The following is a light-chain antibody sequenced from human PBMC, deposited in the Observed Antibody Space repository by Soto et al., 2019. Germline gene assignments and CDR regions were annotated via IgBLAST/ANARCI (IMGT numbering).Light chain of an antibody. CDR1: SSDVGAYDY. Sequence: QSALTQPASVSGSPGQSIAISCTGTSSDVGAYDYVSWYQQHPGKAPKLMLYDVSNRPSGVSNRFSGSKSGNTASLTISGLQAEDEADYYCSSYTSNTTPLDVFGSGTKVTVL. CDR2: DVS. CDR3: SSYTSNTTPLDV. J-gene: IGLJ1*01. V-gene: IGLV2-14*03.